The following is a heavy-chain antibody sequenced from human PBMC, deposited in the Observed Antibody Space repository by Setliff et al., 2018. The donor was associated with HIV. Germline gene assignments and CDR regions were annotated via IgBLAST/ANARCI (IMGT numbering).Heavy chain of an antibody. CDR1: GYTFSSYG. CDR3: ARVPYRSAWFSGGHNPFDV. CDR2: ISGYNGNT. J-gene: IGHJ3*01. Sequence: ASVKVSCKASGYTFSSYGISWVRQAPGQGLEWMGWISGYNGNTKYVQKLQGRVTMTTDTSTRTVYMELRSLRHDDTAEYFCARVPYRSAWFSGGHNPFDVWGQGTMVTV. D-gene: IGHD6-19*01. V-gene: IGHV1-18*01.